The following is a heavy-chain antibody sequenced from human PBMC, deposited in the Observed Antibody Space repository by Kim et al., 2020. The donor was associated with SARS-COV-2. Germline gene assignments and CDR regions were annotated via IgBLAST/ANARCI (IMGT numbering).Heavy chain of an antibody. CDR3: ARGRSSGWFY. CDR2: INHSGST. CDR1: GGSFSGYY. J-gene: IGHJ4*02. V-gene: IGHV4-34*01. D-gene: IGHD6-19*01. Sequence: SETLSLTCAVYGGSFSGYYWSWIRQPPGKGLEWIGEINHSGSTNYNPSLKSRVTISVDTSKNQFSLKLSSVTAADTAVYYCARGRSSGWFYWGQGTLVTVSS.